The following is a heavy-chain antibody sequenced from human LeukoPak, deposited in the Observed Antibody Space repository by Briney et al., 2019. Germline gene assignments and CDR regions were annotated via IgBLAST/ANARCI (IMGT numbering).Heavy chain of an antibody. D-gene: IGHD6-13*01. CDR1: GFXFSSYT. Sequence: GGSLRLSCRASGFXFSSYTIHWVRQAPGKGLEWLGVISYDGSNKYYADSVKGRLTISKDKSRNTLYLQMNSLRAEDTAVYYCARDLAAAGTSLGYYYYGMDVWGQGTTVTVSS. CDR3: ARDLAAAGTSLGYYYYGMDV. J-gene: IGHJ6*02. CDR2: ISYDGSNK. V-gene: IGHV3-30-3*01.